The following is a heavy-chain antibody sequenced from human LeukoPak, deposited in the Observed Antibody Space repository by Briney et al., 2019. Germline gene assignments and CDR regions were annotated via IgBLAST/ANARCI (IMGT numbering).Heavy chain of an antibody. Sequence: GGSLRLSCAASGFTFSSYWTSWVRQAPGKGLEWVANIKQDGSEKYYVDSVKGRFTISRDNAKNSLYLQMNSLRAEDTAVYYCAREGGVIVLDYWGQGTLVTVSS. D-gene: IGHD3-16*02. V-gene: IGHV3-7*01. CDR1: GFTFSSYW. CDR2: IKQDGSEK. CDR3: AREGGVIVLDY. J-gene: IGHJ4*02.